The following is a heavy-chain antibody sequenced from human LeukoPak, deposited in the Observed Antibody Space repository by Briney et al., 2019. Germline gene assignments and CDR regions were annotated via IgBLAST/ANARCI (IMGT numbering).Heavy chain of an antibody. CDR2: INPNSGGT. V-gene: IGHV1-2*02. CDR3: ARATLRVVAAAGTVDY. Sequence: ASVKVSCKASGYTFNGYYMHWVQQAPGQGLEWMGWINPNSGGTNYAQKFQGRVTMTRDTSISTAYMELSRLRSDDTAVYYCARATLRVVAAAGTVDYWGQGTLVTVSS. J-gene: IGHJ4*02. CDR1: GYTFNGYY. D-gene: IGHD6-13*01.